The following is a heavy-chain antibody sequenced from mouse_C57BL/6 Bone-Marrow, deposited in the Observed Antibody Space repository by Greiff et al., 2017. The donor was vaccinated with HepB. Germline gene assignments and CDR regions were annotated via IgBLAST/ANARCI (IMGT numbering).Heavy chain of an antibody. CDR1: GYTFTSYW. V-gene: IGHV1-53*01. Sequence: QVQLQQPGTELVKPGASVKLSCKASGYTFTSYWMHWVKQRPGQGLEWIGNINPSNGGTNYNEKFKSKATLTVDKSSSTAYMQLSSLTSEDSAVYYCARWEANWDVGYWYFDGWGSGTTVTVSS. D-gene: IGHD4-1*01. CDR3: ARWEANWDVGYWYFDG. J-gene: IGHJ1*01. CDR2: INPSNGGT.